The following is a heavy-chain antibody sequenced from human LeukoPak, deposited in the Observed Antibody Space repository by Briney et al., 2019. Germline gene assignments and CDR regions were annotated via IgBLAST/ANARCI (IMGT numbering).Heavy chain of an antibody. CDR1: GFTVSSNY. J-gene: IGHJ6*03. Sequence: GGSLRLSCAASGFTVSSNYMSWVRQAPGKGLEWVSVICSGGSTYYADSVKGRFTISRDNSKNTLYLQMNSLRAEDTAVYYCAGPRAAVAYMDVWGKGTTVTISS. D-gene: IGHD6-13*01. V-gene: IGHV3-53*01. CDR2: ICSGGST. CDR3: AGPRAAVAYMDV.